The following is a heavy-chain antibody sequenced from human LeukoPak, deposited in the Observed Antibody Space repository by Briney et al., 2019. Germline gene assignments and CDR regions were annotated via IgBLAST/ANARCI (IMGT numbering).Heavy chain of an antibody. J-gene: IGHJ4*02. CDR1: GGSVSSGSYY. CDR3: ARGHGDCDY. V-gene: IGHV4-61*01. D-gene: IGHD4-17*01. Sequence: PSETLSLTCTVSGGSVSSGSYYWSWIRQPPGKGLEWIGYIYYSGSTNYNPSLRSRVTISVDTSKNQFSLKLSSVTAADTAVYYCARGHGDCDYWGQGTLVTVSS. CDR2: IYYSGST.